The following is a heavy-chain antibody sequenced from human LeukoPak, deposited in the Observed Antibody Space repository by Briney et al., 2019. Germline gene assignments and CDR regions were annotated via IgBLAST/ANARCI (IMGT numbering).Heavy chain of an antibody. Sequence: GGSLRLSCAASGFPFSDQYMAWIRQAPGKGLEWISYISSSISSTNYADSVKGRFTISRDNSKNTLYLQMNSLRAEDTAVYYCAREGPPMIVVVITNAMDYWGQGTLVTVSS. V-gene: IGHV3-11*06. CDR3: AREGPPMIVVVITNAMDY. CDR2: ISSSISST. J-gene: IGHJ4*02. CDR1: GFPFSDQY. D-gene: IGHD3-22*01.